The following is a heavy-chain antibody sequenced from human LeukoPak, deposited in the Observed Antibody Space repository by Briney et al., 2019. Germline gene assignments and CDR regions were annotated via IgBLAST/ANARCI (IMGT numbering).Heavy chain of an antibody. V-gene: IGHV3-48*04. CDR2: ISSSGSTI. CDR1: GFAFNTYS. CDR3: AELGITMIGGV. Sequence: GESLRLPCAASGFAFNTYSMNWVRQAPGKGLEWVSYISSSGSTIYYADSVKGRFTISRDNAKNSLYLQMNSLRAEDTAVYYCAELGITMIGGVWGKGTTVTISS. D-gene: IGHD3-10*02. J-gene: IGHJ6*04.